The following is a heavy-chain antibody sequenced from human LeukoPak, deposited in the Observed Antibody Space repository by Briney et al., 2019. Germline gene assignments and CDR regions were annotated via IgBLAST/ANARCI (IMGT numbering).Heavy chain of an antibody. CDR3: ARVNYYDSSGSLDY. D-gene: IGHD3-22*01. CDR1: GYTFTSYD. Sequence: ASVKVSCKASGYTFTSYDINWVRQAPGQGLEWMGWISAYNGNTNYAQKLQGRVTMTTDTSTGTAYMELRSLRSDDTAVYYCARVNYYDSSGSLDYWGQGTLVTVSS. V-gene: IGHV1-18*01. CDR2: ISAYNGNT. J-gene: IGHJ4*02.